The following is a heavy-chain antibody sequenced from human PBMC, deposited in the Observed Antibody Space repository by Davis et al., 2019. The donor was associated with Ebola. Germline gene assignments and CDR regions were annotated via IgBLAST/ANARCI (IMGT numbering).Heavy chain of an antibody. J-gene: IGHJ6*02. CDR1: GYTFTSYA. CDR3: ARDGDGDFIYYYYYGMDV. D-gene: IGHD4-17*01. V-gene: IGHV1-3*01. CDR2: INAGNGNT. Sequence: ASVKVSCKASGYTFTSYAMHWVRQAPGQRLEWMGWINAGNGNTNYAQKLQGKVTMTTDTSTSTAYMELRSLRSDDTAVYYCARDGDGDFIYYYYYGMDVWGQGTTVTVSS.